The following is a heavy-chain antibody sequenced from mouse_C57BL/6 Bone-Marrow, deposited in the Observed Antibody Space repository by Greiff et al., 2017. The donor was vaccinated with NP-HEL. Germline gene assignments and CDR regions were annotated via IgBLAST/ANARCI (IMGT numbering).Heavy chain of an antibody. Sequence: QVTLKESGPGILQSSQTLSLTCSFSGFSLSTSGMGVSWIRQPSGKGLEWLAHIYWDDDKRYNPSLKSRLTISKDTSRNQVFLKVTSVDTADTATDYCARRGGIYDYDVSYWYFDVWGTGTTVTVSS. CDR2: IYWDDDK. V-gene: IGHV8-12*01. D-gene: IGHD2-4*01. CDR1: GFSLSTSGMG. CDR3: ARRGGIYDYDVSYWYFDV. J-gene: IGHJ1*03.